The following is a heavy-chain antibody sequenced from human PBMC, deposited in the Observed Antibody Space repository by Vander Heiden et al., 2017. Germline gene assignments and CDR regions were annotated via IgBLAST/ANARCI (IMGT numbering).Heavy chain of an antibody. CDR2: SNPNSGGT. V-gene: IGHV1-2*02. CDR1: GYTFTGSY. CDR3: ARGGDIVVVPAAIDRLDWFDP. D-gene: IGHD2-2*01. Sequence: QVQLVQSGAEVKKPGASVQVSCTASGYTFTGSYMHWLRQAPGQGLEWMGWSNPNSGGTNYAQKFQGRVTMTRDTSISTAYMELSRLRSDDTAVYYCARGGDIVVVPAAIDRLDWFDPWGQGTLVTVSS. J-gene: IGHJ5*02.